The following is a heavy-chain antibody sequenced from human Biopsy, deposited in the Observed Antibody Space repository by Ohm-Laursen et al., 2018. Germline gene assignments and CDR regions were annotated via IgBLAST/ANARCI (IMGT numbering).Heavy chain of an antibody. Sequence: SLRLSCTASGFHFSDYYMSWIRQAPGKGLEWVSAIRSTGGSTYYANSVKGRFTVSRDNSKNILFLQVNNLRAEDTAIYYCTKADDFWSPEGYYYYFSGMDVWGQGTTVTVSS. CDR2: IRSTGGST. CDR1: GFHFSDYY. V-gene: IGHV3-23*01. J-gene: IGHJ6*02. CDR3: TKADDFWSPEGYYYYFSGMDV. D-gene: IGHD3-3*01.